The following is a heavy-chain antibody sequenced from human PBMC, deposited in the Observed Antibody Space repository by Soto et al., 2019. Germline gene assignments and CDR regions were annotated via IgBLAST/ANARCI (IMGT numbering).Heavy chain of an antibody. V-gene: IGHV4-61*01. CDR2: IYHSGRT. CDR3: AREFYGSYSDF. CDR1: DASVGSSSYY. D-gene: IGHD1-26*01. J-gene: IGHJ4*02. Sequence: QVQLQESGPGLVKPSETLSLTCTVSDASVGSSSYYWSWVRQPPGKGLEWIGFIYHSGRTSYNPSLKSRVTISAVTSKNQFSLKLSSVTAADTAVYCCAREFYGSYSDFWGQGTLVIVSS.